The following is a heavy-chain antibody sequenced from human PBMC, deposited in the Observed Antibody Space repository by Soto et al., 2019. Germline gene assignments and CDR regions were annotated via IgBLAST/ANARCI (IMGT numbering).Heavy chain of an antibody. D-gene: IGHD6-6*01. J-gene: IGHJ4*02. Sequence: QVQLQESGPGLVKPSGTLSLTCAVSGGSISSSNWWSWVRQPPGKGLEWIGEIYHSGSTNYNPSLKSRVSISVAKSKNQVSLKLSAVTAADTAVYYCARALREYSSFYYWGQGTLVTVSS. V-gene: IGHV4-4*02. CDR2: IYHSGST. CDR1: GGSISSSNW. CDR3: ARALREYSSFYY.